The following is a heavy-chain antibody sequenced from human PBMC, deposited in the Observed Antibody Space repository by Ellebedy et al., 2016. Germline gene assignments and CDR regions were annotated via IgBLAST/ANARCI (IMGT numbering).Heavy chain of an antibody. CDR1: GFTFSSYW. CDR3: ARIMTTVTTSWFDP. CDR2: IKRDGSEK. J-gene: IGHJ5*02. V-gene: IGHV3-7*01. D-gene: IGHD4-17*01. Sequence: GGSLRLSXAASGFTFSSYWMSWVRQAPGKGLEWVANIKRDGSEKYYVDSVKGRFTISRDNAKNSLYLQMNSLRAEDTAVYYCARIMTTVTTSWFDPWGQGTLVTVSS.